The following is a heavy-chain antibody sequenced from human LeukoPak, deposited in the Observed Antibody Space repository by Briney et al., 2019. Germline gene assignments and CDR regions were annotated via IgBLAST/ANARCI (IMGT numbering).Heavy chain of an antibody. V-gene: IGHV4-38-2*01. D-gene: IGHD1-26*01. CDR2: IYHSGST. CDR3: ARHSGSYLGAFDI. CDR1: GYSISSGYY. Sequence: SETLSLTCAVSGYSISSGYYWGWIRPPPGKGLEWIGSIYHSGSTYYNPSLKSRVTISVDTSKNQFSLKLSSVTAADTAVYYCARHSGSYLGAFDIWGQGTMVTVSS. J-gene: IGHJ3*02.